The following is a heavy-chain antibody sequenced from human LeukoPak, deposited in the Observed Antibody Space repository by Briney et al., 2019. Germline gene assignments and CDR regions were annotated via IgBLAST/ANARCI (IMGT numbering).Heavy chain of an antibody. J-gene: IGHJ3*02. V-gene: IGHV1-2*02. CDR1: GYTFTGYY. CDR3: ARDRSGSPRQAFDI. Sequence: ASVKVSCKASGYTFTGYYMHWVRQAPGQGLEWMGWINPNSGGTNYAQKFQGRVTMTRDTSISTAYMELSRLRSDDTAVYYCARDRSGSPRQAFDIWGQGTMVTVSS. CDR2: INPNSGGT. D-gene: IGHD1-26*01.